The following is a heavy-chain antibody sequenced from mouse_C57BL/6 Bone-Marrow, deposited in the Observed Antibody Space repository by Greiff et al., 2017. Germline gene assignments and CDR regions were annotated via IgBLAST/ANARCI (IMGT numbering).Heavy chain of an antibody. CDR2: ISSGGSYT. Sequence: EVKVVESGGDLVKPGGSLKLSCAASGFTFSSYGMSWVRQTPDKRLEWVATISSGGSYTYYPDSVKGRFTISRDNAKNTLYLQMSSLKSEDTAMYICARRGYVYVPWFAYWGQGTLVTVSA. CDR3: ARRGYVYVPWFAY. D-gene: IGHD2-2*01. V-gene: IGHV5-6*02. CDR1: GFTFSSYG. J-gene: IGHJ3*01.